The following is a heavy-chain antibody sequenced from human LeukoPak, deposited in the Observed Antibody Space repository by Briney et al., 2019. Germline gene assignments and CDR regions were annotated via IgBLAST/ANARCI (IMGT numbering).Heavy chain of an antibody. Sequence: GGSLRLSCAASGFTFSSYAMHWVRQAPGKGLEWVAVISYDGSNKYYADSVKGRFTISRDNSKNTLYLQMNSLRAEDTAVYYCAKQALVVVAATLSYYYYMDVWGKGTTVTVSS. CDR1: GFTFSSYA. CDR2: ISYDGSNK. J-gene: IGHJ6*03. V-gene: IGHV3-30*07. D-gene: IGHD2-15*01. CDR3: AKQALVVVAATLSYYYYMDV.